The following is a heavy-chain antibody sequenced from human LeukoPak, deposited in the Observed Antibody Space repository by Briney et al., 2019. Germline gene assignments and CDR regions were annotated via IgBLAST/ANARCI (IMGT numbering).Heavy chain of an antibody. Sequence: PSETLSLTCTVSGGSISSYYWSWIRQPPGKGLEWIGYIYYSGSTNYNPSLKSRVTISVDTSKNQFSLKLSSVTAADTAVYYCARASYYYDSSGYYYTPFDNWGQGTLVTVSS. V-gene: IGHV4-59*08. CDR2: IYYSGST. CDR3: ARASYYYDSSGYYYTPFDN. J-gene: IGHJ4*02. CDR1: GGSISSYY. D-gene: IGHD3-22*01.